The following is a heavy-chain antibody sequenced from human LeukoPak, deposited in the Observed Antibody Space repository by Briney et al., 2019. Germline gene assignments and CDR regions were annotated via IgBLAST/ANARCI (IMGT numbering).Heavy chain of an antibody. D-gene: IGHD3-16*02. V-gene: IGHV3-30*02. Sequence: GGSLRLSCAASGFTFSSYGMHWVRQAPGKGLEWVAFIRYDGSNKYYADSVKGRFTISRDNSKSTLYLQMNSLRAEDTAVYYCAKDISMITFGGVIFWGQGTLVTVSS. CDR2: IRYDGSNK. J-gene: IGHJ4*02. CDR1: GFTFSSYG. CDR3: AKDISMITFGGVIF.